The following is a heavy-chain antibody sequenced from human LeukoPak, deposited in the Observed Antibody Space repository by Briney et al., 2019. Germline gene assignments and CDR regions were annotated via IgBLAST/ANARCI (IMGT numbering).Heavy chain of an antibody. CDR3: ARASSSWIKFDY. Sequence: SETLSLTCTVSGGSISSYYWSWIRQPPGKGLEWIGFIYYSGSTNYNPSLKSRVTISVDTSKNQFSLTLSSVTAADTAVYYCARASSSWIKFDYWGQGTLVTVSS. J-gene: IGHJ4*02. CDR2: IYYSGST. CDR1: GGSISSYY. D-gene: IGHD6-13*01. V-gene: IGHV4-59*01.